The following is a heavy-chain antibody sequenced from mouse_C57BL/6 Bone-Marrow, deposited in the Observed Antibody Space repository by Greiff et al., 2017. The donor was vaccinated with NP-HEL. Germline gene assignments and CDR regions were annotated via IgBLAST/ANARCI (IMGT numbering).Heavy chain of an antibody. D-gene: IGHD2-1*01. V-gene: IGHV1-72*01. CDR3: ERVVDYGNYCIFDY. J-gene: IGHJ2*01. CDR2: IDPNSGGT. Sequence: VQLQQPGAELVQPGASVKLSCKASGYTFTSYWMHWVTQRPGRGLEWIGRIDPNSGGTKYNDKFKSKATMTVDKPSSTAYMQLSLLTSEDAAFYYCERVVDYGNYCIFDYWGQGTTLTVSS. CDR1: GYTFTSYW.